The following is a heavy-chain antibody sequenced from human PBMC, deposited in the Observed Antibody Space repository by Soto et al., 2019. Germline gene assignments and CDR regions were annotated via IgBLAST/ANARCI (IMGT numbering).Heavy chain of an antibody. V-gene: IGHV4-34*01. D-gene: IGHD6-13*01. CDR2: INHSGST. CDR3: ARGRWHRDFDY. CDR1: GGSFSGYY. J-gene: IGHJ4*02. Sequence: QVQLQEWGAGLLKPSETLSLTCAVYGGSFSGYYWSWIRQPPGKGLEWMGEINHSGSTNYNPSPKSPFTISVDTSKSQFSLTLSSVTAADTAVYNCARGRWHRDFDYWGQGTLVTVSS.